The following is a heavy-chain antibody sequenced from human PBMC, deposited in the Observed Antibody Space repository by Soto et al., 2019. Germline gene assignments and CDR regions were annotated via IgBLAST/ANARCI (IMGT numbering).Heavy chain of an antibody. CDR1: GGSISSSSYY. CDR3: ARHAMQAHGLYYYGSGSYYPLTNFDY. CDR2: IYYSGST. Sequence: SETLSLTCTVSGGSISSSSYYWGWIRQPPGKGLEWIGSIYYSGSTYYNPSLKSRVTISVDTSKNQFSLKLSSVTAADTAVYYCARHAMQAHGLYYYGSGSYYPLTNFDYWGQGTLVTVSS. J-gene: IGHJ4*02. D-gene: IGHD3-10*01. V-gene: IGHV4-39*01.